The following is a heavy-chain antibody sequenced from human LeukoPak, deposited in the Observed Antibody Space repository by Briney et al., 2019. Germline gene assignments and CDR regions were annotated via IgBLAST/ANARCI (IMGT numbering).Heavy chain of an antibody. D-gene: IGHD3-10*01. CDR1: GGSISSYY. Sequence: SETLSLTCTVSGGSISSYYWSWIRQPAGKGLEWIGRIYTSGSTNYNPSLKSRVTMSVDTSKNQFSLKLSSVTAADTAVYYCARGAHYYGSGSYYMCNWFDPWGQGTLVTVSS. CDR3: ARGAHYYGSGSYYMCNWFDP. V-gene: IGHV4-4*07. CDR2: IYTSGST. J-gene: IGHJ5*02.